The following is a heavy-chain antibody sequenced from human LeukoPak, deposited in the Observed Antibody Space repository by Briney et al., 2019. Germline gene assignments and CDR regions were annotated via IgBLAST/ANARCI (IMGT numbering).Heavy chain of an antibody. V-gene: IGHV3-30*02. CDR2: IRYDGTNK. D-gene: IGHD6-19*01. Sequence: GGSLRLSCAASGFTFSSYGIHWIRQAPGKGLEWVAFIRYDGTNKFYADSLKGRFTISRDNSKNTLSLQMNSLTTDDTAVYYCAKDRLAEAGTVDFWGQGTLVTVSS. CDR1: GFTFSSYG. CDR3: AKDRLAEAGTVDF. J-gene: IGHJ4*02.